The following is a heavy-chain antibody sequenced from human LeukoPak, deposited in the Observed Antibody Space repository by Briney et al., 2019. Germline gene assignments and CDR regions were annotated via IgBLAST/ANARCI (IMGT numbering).Heavy chain of an antibody. CDR2: IKQDGSEK. D-gene: IGHD3-16*01. V-gene: IGHV3-7*01. J-gene: IGHJ4*02. Sequence: GGSLRLSCAASGFTFSSYWMSWVRQAPGKGLEWVANIKQDGSEKYYVDSVKGRFTISRDNAKNSLYLQMNSLRAEDTAVYYCASELTYYDYVWGSLHWGQGTLVTVSS. CDR1: GFTFSSYW. CDR3: ASELTYYDYVWGSLH.